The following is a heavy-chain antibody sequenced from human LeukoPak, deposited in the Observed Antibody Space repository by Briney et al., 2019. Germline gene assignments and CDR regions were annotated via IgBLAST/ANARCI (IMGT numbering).Heavy chain of an antibody. V-gene: IGHV1-18*01. CDR1: GYTFTSYG. CDR3: ARDRGKLRSLEWLPRVWFDP. J-gene: IGHJ5*02. CDR2: ISAYNDNT. Sequence: GASVKASCKASGYTFTSYGISWVRQAPGQGLEWMGWISAYNDNTNYAQKLQGRVTMTTDTSTSTAYMELRSLRSDDTAVYYCARDRGKLRSLEWLPRVWFDPWGQGTLVTVSS. D-gene: IGHD3-3*01.